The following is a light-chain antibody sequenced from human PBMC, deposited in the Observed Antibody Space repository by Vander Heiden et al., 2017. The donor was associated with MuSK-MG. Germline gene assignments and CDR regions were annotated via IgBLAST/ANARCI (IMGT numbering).Light chain of an antibody. CDR1: RSNLGSNY. CDR2: RNN. V-gene: IGLV1-47*01. CDR3: EAGDDSMSGVV. J-gene: IGLJ2*01. Sequence: QSVLTPPPSASGTPVQQVPISCSRRRSNLGSNYVYWYQQLPGTAPKLIIYRNNQRPAGVPDRISGSKSGTSASLAISGLRAEDEADYYCEAGDDSMSGVVFGGGTKLTVL.